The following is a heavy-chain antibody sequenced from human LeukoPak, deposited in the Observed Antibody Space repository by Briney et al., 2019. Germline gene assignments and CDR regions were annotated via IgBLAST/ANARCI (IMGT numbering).Heavy chain of an antibody. CDR1: GGSISSGDYY. J-gene: IGHJ4*02. CDR3: ARAFTTVTGIDY. D-gene: IGHD4-17*01. CDR2: IYYSGST. V-gene: IGHV4-30-4*01. Sequence: SETLSLTCTVSGGSISSGDYYWSWIRQPPGKGLEWIGYIYYSGSTCYNPSLKSRVTISVDTSKNQFSLKLSSVTAADTAVYYCARAFTTVTGIDYWGQGTLVTVSS.